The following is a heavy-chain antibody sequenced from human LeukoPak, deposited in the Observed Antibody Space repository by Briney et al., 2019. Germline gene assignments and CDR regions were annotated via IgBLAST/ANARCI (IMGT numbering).Heavy chain of an antibody. D-gene: IGHD5-18*01. V-gene: IGHV3-7*01. J-gene: IGHJ6*02. CDR2: IKQDGSEK. CDR1: GFTFSSYW. Sequence: GGCLSLSCAASGFTFSSYWMSWVRRAPGKGLEWVANIKQDGSEKYYVDSVKGRFTISRDNAKNSLYLQMNSLRAEDTAVYYCARDGPNQWIQLWTGVYYYYGMDVWGQGTTVTVSS. CDR3: ARDGPNQWIQLWTGVYYYYGMDV.